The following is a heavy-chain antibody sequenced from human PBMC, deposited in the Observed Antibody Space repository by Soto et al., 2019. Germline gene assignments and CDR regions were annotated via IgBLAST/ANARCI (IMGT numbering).Heavy chain of an antibody. CDR2: IYYSGST. CDR3: ASFAFNSRFAGYSNYWGYYFDY. CDR1: GGSISSGGYY. Sequence: SETLSLTCTVSGGSISSGGYYWSWIRQHPGRGLEWIGYIYYSGSTYYNPSLKSRVTISVDTSKNQFSLKLSSVTAADTAVYYCASFAFNSRFAGYSNYWGYYFDYWGQGTLVTVSS. V-gene: IGHV4-31*03. J-gene: IGHJ4*02. D-gene: IGHD4-4*01.